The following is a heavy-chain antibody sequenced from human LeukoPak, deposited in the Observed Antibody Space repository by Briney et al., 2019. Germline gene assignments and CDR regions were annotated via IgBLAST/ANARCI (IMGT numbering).Heavy chain of an antibody. CDR1: GFTFSIVW. CDR3: TTGPDPTFDY. J-gene: IGHJ4*02. Sequence: GGSLRLSCAASGFTFSIVWVSWVRQAPGKGLEWVGRIKSKAAGGTTDYAAPVKGRFTISRDDSKNTLYLQMNSLRTEDTAIYYCTTGPDPTFDYWGRGTLVTVSS. V-gene: IGHV3-15*01. CDR2: IKSKAAGGTT.